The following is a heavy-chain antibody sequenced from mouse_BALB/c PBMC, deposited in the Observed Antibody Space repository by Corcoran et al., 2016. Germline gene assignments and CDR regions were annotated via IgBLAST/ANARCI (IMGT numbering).Heavy chain of an antibody. J-gene: IGHJ2*01. CDR3: ARSYGSSYVLDY. CDR2: INTYTGEP. D-gene: IGHD1-1*01. Sequence: QIQLVQSGPELKKPGETVKISCKASGYTFTNYGMNWVKQAPGKGLKWMGWINTYTGEPTYADDFKGRFAFSLETSASTAYLQINNLKNEDTATYFCARSYGSSYVLDYWGQGTTLTVSS. V-gene: IGHV9-3-1*01. CDR1: GYTFTNYG.